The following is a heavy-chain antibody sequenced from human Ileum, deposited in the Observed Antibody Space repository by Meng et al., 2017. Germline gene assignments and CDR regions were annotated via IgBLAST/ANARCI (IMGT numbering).Heavy chain of an antibody. Sequence: QWLLLDPGPGLVAPWATLAHTSTISGGSIRISFYWSWDRQSPGTGLEWIGQIYLAGSPNYNPSLESRVTISVDKSKNQFSLRLTSVAAADTAIFYCVRHGGNYFDSWGQGTLVTVSS. D-gene: IGHD2-15*01. CDR1: GGSIRISFY. V-gene: IGHV4-4*02. J-gene: IGHJ4*02. CDR3: VRHGGNYFDS. CDR2: IYLAGSP.